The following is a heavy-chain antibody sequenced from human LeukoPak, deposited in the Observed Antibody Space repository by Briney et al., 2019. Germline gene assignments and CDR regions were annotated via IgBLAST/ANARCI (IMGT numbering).Heavy chain of an antibody. J-gene: IGHJ4*02. D-gene: IGHD1-1*01. Sequence: SETLSLTCAVSGDSISSGGHYWNWIRQRPGNGLEWIGYIFHTGSTYYNPSLKSRVTISVDTSKSQFSLKLSPVTAADTAVYYCAGSPGIWNEYGRLEYWGQGALVTVSS. CDR1: GDSISSGGHY. CDR2: IFHTGST. CDR3: AGSPGIWNEYGRLEY. V-gene: IGHV4-31*11.